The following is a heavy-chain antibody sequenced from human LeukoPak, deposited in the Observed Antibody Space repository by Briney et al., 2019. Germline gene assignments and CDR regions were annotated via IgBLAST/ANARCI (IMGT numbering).Heavy chain of an antibody. CDR3: TTALIYCSSTSCYSSYYGMDV. V-gene: IGHV3-15*07. CDR1: GFTFSNAW. D-gene: IGHD2-2*01. Sequence: GGCLRLSCAASGFTFSNAWMNWVRQAPGKGLEWVGRIKSKTDGGTTDYAAPVKGRFTISRDDSKNTLYLQMNSLKTEDTAVYYCTTALIYCSSTSCYSSYYGMDVWGQGTTVTVSS. J-gene: IGHJ6*02. CDR2: IKSKTDGGTT.